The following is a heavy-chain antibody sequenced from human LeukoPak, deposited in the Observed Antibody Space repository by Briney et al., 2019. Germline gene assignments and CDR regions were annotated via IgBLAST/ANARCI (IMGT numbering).Heavy chain of an antibody. CDR1: GFTFSSYS. Sequence: PGGCLRLSYAASGFTFSSYSMNWVRQAPGKGLEWVANINLDGAEEHYVDSSLKGRFTISRDNAKNSLYLQMTSLRVEDTAVYYCASGRHDFLHWGQGTLVTVSS. J-gene: IGHJ4*02. CDR2: INLDGAEE. V-gene: IGHV3-7*01. D-gene: IGHD3/OR15-3a*01. CDR3: ASGRHDFLH.